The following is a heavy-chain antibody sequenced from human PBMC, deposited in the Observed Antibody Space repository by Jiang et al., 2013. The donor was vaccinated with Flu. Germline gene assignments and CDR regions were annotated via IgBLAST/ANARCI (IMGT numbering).Heavy chain of an antibody. CDR3: ARDPGVTMMDY. J-gene: IGHJ4*01. Sequence: SGAEVKKPGASVKVSCKASGYTFTSYGISWVRQAPGQGLEWMGWINPNNFNTNYAQKYQGRVTMTTDTSTGTAYMELRSLRSDDAAVYYCARDPGVTMMDYWGHGTLVTVSS. D-gene: IGHD3-22*01. CDR1: GYTFTSYG. V-gene: IGHV1-18*04. CDR2: INPNNFNT.